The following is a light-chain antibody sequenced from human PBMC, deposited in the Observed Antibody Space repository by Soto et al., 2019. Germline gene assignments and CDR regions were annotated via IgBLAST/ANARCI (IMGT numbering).Light chain of an antibody. V-gene: IGLV1-40*01. J-gene: IGLJ1*01. CDR3: QSYDDSLSVHYV. Sequence: QTVVTQPPSVSGAPGQRVTISCTGSSSNIGSTYDVQWYQQLPGTAPKLLIHGNTNRPSGVPDRFSGSKSGTSASLAITGLQADVEADYYCQSYDDSLSVHYVFGTGTKLTVL. CDR1: SSNIGSTYD. CDR2: GNT.